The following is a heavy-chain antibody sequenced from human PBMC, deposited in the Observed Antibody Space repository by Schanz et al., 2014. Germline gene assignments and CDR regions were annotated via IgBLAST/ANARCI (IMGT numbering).Heavy chain of an antibody. V-gene: IGHV7-4-1*02. Sequence: QVHLVQSGPEVKKPGSSVKVSCKVSGATFTINDAFNWVRQAPGQGLEWLGRINTNTANPTYAQGFTGRFVYTLDASVTTAYLEISSLKAEDTAVYYCARGYSGYSYFDYWGQGALVTVSS. D-gene: IGHD5-12*01. CDR3: ARGYSGYSYFDY. CDR1: GATFTINDA. CDR2: INTNTANP. J-gene: IGHJ4*02.